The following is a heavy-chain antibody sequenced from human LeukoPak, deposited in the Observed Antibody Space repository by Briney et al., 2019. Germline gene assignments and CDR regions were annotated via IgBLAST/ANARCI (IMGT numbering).Heavy chain of an antibody. CDR2: MNPNNGDS. Sequence: ASVKVSCKASGYTFTNYHINWVRQAPGQGLEWMGWMNPNNGDSGYAQTFQGRVTITRDTSISTSYMELRSLRSDDTAVYFCARTTSFTASGYDYWGQGTLVTVSS. CDR3: ARTTSFTASGYDY. CDR1: GYTFTNYH. J-gene: IGHJ4*02. V-gene: IGHV1-8*03. D-gene: IGHD6-25*01.